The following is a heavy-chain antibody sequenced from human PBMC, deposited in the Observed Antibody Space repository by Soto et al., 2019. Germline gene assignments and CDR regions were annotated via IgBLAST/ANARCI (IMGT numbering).Heavy chain of an antibody. CDR3: ARGGRFAGGDTDY. Sequence: QVQLVQSGVEVKKPGASVRVSCKASGYTFTNYGITWVRQAPGQGLEGLGWISGYNGNTNYAQKFHGRVTMTTDTSTSTAYMDLTSLRYDDTAVYYCARGGRFAGGDTDYWGQGSLLTVSS. D-gene: IGHD3-16*01. CDR2: ISGYNGNT. V-gene: IGHV1-18*01. CDR1: GYTFTNYG. J-gene: IGHJ4*02.